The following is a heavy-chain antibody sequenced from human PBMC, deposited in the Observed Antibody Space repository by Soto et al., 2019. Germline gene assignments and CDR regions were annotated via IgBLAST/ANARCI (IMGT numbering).Heavy chain of an antibody. D-gene: IGHD2-8*01. Sequence: ASVKVSCKASGYTFTSYDINWVRQATGQGLEWMGWMNPNSGNTGYAQKLQGRVTMTTDTSTSTAYMELRSLRSDDTAVYYCARDLVLMVYATATANMDVWGKGTTVTVSS. CDR1: GYTFTSYD. V-gene: IGHV1-8*01. CDR2: MNPNSGNT. J-gene: IGHJ6*03. CDR3: ARDLVLMVYATATANMDV.